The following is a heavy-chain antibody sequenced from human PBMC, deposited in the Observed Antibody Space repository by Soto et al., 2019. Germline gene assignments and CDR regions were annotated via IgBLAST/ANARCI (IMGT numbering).Heavy chain of an antibody. D-gene: IGHD7-27*01. Sequence: QVQLVQSGAEVKKPGSSVKVSCRASGGTFSSFSINWVRQAPGQGLEWMGGIMPIVSTASYAQKFQGRVTITADGSTSTAHMELSSLRSEDTAVYYCALGNAMDVWGQGTTVTVSS. CDR3: ALGNAMDV. CDR2: IMPIVSTA. J-gene: IGHJ6*02. CDR1: GGTFSSFS. V-gene: IGHV1-69*01.